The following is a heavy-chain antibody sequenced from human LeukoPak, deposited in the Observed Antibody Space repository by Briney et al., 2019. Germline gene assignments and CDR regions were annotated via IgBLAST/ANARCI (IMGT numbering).Heavy chain of an antibody. CDR2: IYYSGST. J-gene: IGHJ5*02. CDR3: AREDRIAVAGTLGWFDP. Sequence: SETLSLTCTVSGGSISSSSYYWGWIRQPPGKGLEWIGSIYYSGSTYYNPSLKSRVTISVDTSKNQFSLKLSSVTAADTAVYYCAREDRIAVAGTLGWFDPWGQGTLVTVSS. D-gene: IGHD6-19*01. V-gene: IGHV4-39*07. CDR1: GGSISSSSYY.